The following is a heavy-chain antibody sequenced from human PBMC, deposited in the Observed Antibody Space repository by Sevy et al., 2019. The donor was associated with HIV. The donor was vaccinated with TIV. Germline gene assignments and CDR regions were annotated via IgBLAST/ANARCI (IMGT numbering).Heavy chain of an antibody. V-gene: IGHV3-21*04. CDR3: TTERHNRFQW. Sequence: GGSLRLSCAASGFTFSSYSMNWVRQAPGKGLEWVSSISSSSSYIYYADSVKGRFTISRDNSKNTLSLQMNSLRAEDTAVYYCTTERHNRFQWWGRGTLVTVSS. J-gene: IGHJ4*02. CDR1: GFTFSSYS. CDR2: ISSSSSYI. D-gene: IGHD6-19*01.